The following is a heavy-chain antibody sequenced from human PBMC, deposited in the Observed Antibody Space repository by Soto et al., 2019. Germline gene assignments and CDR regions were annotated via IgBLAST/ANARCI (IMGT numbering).Heavy chain of an antibody. Sequence: SVKVSCKASGYTFTSYGISWVRQAPGQGLEWMGGIIPIFGTANYAQKFQGRVTITADESTSTAYMELSSLRSEDTAVYYCARGVGYCSSTSCYLSYYYYGMDVWGQGTTVTVSS. CDR1: GYTFTSYG. J-gene: IGHJ6*02. CDR3: ARGVGYCSSTSCYLSYYYYGMDV. D-gene: IGHD2-2*01. V-gene: IGHV1-69*13. CDR2: IIPIFGTA.